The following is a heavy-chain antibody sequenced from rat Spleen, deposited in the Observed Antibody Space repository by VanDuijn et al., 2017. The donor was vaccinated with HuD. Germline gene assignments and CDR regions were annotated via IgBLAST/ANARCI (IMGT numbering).Heavy chain of an antibody. V-gene: IGHV5-7*01. Sequence: EVQLVESGGGLVQPGRSLKLSCAASGFTFSDYNMAWVRQAPKKGLEWVAAITYDGSGTYYRDSVKGRFTISRDNAKSTLYLQRASLRSEDTATYYCARPDYGFPFAYWGQGTLVTVSS. CDR3: ARPDYGFPFAY. CDR1: GFTFSDYN. CDR2: ITYDGSGT. J-gene: IGHJ3*01. D-gene: IGHD1-11*01.